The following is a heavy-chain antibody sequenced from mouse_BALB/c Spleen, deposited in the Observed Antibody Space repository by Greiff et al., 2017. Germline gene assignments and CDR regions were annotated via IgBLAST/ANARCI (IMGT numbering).Heavy chain of an antibody. Sequence: EVHLVESGGGLVQPGGSLKLSCAASGFTFSSYGMSWVRQTPDKRLELVATINSNGGSTYYPDSVKGRFTISRDNAKNTLYLQMSSLKSEDTAMYYCASGNYWGQGTTLTVSS. CDR1: GFTFSSYG. J-gene: IGHJ2*01. CDR2: INSNGGST. V-gene: IGHV5-6-3*01. CDR3: ASGNY. D-gene: IGHD1-1*02.